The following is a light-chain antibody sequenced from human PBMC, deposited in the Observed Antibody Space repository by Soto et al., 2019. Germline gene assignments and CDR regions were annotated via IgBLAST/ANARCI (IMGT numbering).Light chain of an antibody. V-gene: IGLV2-14*01. CDR2: EVT. J-gene: IGLJ1*01. CDR1: STDIGAYNY. Sequence: SALTQPASVSGSPGQSITISCTGTSTDIGAYNYVSWYQQHPGKAPKLLIYEVTNRPSGVSNRFSGSKSGNTASLTISGLQAEDEANYYCNSYTTTSTHVFGTGTKVTV. CDR3: NSYTTTSTHV.